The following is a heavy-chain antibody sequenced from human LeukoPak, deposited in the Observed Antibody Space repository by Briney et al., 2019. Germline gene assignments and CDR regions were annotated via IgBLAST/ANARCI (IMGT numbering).Heavy chain of an antibody. D-gene: IGHD3-22*01. CDR1: GFTFSSYA. V-gene: IGHV3-23*01. CDR2: ISGSGGST. Sequence: PGGSLRLSCAASGFTFSSYAMSWVRQAPGKGLEWVSAISGSGGSTYYADSVKGRFTISRDNSKNTLYLRMNSLRAEDTAVYYCARGSITMIVVVTPAPDYWGQGTLVTVSS. J-gene: IGHJ4*02. CDR3: ARGSITMIVVVTPAPDY.